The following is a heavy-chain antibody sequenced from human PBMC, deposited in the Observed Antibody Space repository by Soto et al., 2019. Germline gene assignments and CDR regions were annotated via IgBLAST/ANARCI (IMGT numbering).Heavy chain of an antibody. CDR1: GYTLTELS. Sequence: QVQLVQSGAEVKKPGASVKVSCKVSGYTLTELSMHWVRQAPGKGLEWMGGFDPEDGETIYAQKFQGRVTMTEDTSTDTAYMELSSLRAEDTAVYYCATDHSYSSSWTPTDWFDPWGQGTLVTVSS. V-gene: IGHV1-24*01. CDR3: ATDHSYSSSWTPTDWFDP. D-gene: IGHD6-13*01. CDR2: FDPEDGET. J-gene: IGHJ5*02.